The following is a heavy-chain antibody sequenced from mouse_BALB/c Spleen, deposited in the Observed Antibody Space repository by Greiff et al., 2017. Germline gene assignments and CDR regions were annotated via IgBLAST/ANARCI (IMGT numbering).Heavy chain of an antibody. CDR3: AREGYGNYRYYYAMDY. CDR2: ISYSGST. CDR1: GYSITSDYA. Sequence: EVKVEESGPGLVKPSQSLSLTCTVTGYSITSDYAWNWIRQFPGNKLEWMGYISYSGSTSYNPSLKSRISITRDTSKNQFFLQLNSVTTEDTATYYCAREGYGNYRYYYAMDYWGQGTSVTVSS. V-gene: IGHV3-2*02. J-gene: IGHJ4*01. D-gene: IGHD2-1*01.